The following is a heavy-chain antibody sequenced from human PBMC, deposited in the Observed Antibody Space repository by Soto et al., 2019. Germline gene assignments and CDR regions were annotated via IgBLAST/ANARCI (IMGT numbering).Heavy chain of an antibody. J-gene: IGHJ4*02. CDR3: ARGRRTYYDIVTGSPPDY. CDR1: GGSFSGYY. Sequence: QVQLQQWGAGLLKPSETLSLTCAVYGGSFSGYYWSWIRKPPGKGLEWIGEINHSVSTNYNPSLKSRVTISVDTSKNQFSLKLSSVTAADTAVYYCARGRRTYYDIVTGSPPDYWGQGTLVTVSS. CDR2: INHSVST. D-gene: IGHD3-9*01. V-gene: IGHV4-34*01.